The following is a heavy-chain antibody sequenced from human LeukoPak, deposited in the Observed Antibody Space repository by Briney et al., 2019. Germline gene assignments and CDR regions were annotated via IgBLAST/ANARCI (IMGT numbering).Heavy chain of an antibody. CDR1: GFTFKNYA. V-gene: IGHV3-23*01. CDR3: AKDASGWYSQFSYYYMDV. Sequence: GGSLRVSCVGFGFTFKNYAMNWVRQAPGKGLEWVAGITGRADKTYYAESVKGHFTIPRDNSNNTLHLQMNSLRVDDTAVYYCAKDASGWYSQFSYYYMDVWGIGTTVTVSS. CDR2: ITGRADKT. J-gene: IGHJ6*03. D-gene: IGHD6-19*01.